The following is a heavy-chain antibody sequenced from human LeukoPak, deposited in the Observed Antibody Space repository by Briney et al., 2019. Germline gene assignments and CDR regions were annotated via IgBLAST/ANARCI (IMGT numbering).Heavy chain of an antibody. CDR3: ARSEGSRVQGSYCSSTSCYAFDI. D-gene: IGHD2-2*01. V-gene: IGHV3-30-3*01. CDR2: ISYDGNNK. CDR1: GFTFSRHA. Sequence: GRPLRLSCAASGFTFSRHAMHWVRQAPGKGLEWVAVISYDGNNKYYADSVKGRFTISRDNSKNTLYLQMSSLRAEGTAVYYCARSEGSRVQGSYCSSTSCYAFDIWGQGTMVTVSS. J-gene: IGHJ3*02.